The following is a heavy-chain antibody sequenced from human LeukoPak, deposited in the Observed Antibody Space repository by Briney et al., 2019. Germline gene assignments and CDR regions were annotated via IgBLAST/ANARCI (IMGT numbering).Heavy chain of an antibody. CDR3: ARDLMGIAYRGAFYY. V-gene: IGHV3-15*01. CDR2: IKSKTDGGTT. Sequence: GGSLRRSCAVSGFTFSNAWMSWVRQAPGKGLEWVGRIKSKTDGGTTDYAAPVKGRFTISRDESKNTLYLQINSLKTEDTAVYYCARDLMGIAYRGAFYYWGQGTLVTVSS. D-gene: IGHD6-13*01. J-gene: IGHJ4*02. CDR1: GFTFSNAW.